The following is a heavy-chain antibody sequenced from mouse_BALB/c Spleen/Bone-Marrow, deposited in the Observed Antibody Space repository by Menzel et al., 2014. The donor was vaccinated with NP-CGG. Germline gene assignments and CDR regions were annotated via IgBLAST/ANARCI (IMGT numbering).Heavy chain of an antibody. CDR1: GYTFTDYN. Sequence: EVQLQQSGPELVKPGASVKISCKASGYTFTDYNMHWVKQSHGKSPEWIGYTYPYNGGTGGTGYNQKFKSKAILTVDKSSSTAYMELRSLTSEDSAVYYCARELGGAYWGQGTLVTVSA. D-gene: IGHD4-1*01. CDR3: ARELGGAY. V-gene: IGHV1S29*02. CDR2: TYPYNGGTGGT. J-gene: IGHJ3*01.